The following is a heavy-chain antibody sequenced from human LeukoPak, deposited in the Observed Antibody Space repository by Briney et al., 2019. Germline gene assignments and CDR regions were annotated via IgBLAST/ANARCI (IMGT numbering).Heavy chain of an antibody. D-gene: IGHD2-21*02. V-gene: IGHV4-59*12. CDR1: GASISDSF. Sequence: SETLSLTCTVSGASISDSFWNWIRQPPGKGLEWIGSISPSGSATYNPSLKSRVTMSVDSSKNQFSLKLSSVTAADTAVYYCVVTAVFDYWGQGTLVTVSS. CDR3: VVTAVFDY. CDR2: ISPSGSA. J-gene: IGHJ4*02.